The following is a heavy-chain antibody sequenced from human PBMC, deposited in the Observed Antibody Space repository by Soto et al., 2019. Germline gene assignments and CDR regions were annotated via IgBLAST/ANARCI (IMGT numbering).Heavy chain of an antibody. CDR2: ISSSSSTI. J-gene: IGHJ4*02. D-gene: IGHD4-17*01. CDR1: GFTFSSYS. Sequence: GGSLRLSCAASGFTFSSYSMNWVRQAPGKGLEWVSYISSSSSTIYYADSVKGRFTISRDNAKNSLYLQMNSLRAEDTAVYYCARELRNDYGDYEIVFDYWGQGTLVTVSS. V-gene: IGHV3-48*01. CDR3: ARELRNDYGDYEIVFDY.